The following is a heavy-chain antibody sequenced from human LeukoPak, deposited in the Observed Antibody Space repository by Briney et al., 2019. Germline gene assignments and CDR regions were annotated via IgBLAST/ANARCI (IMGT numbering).Heavy chain of an antibody. CDR3: AKNNGGARNHWFDP. CDR2: IYHSGST. V-gene: IGHV4-38-2*02. J-gene: IGHJ5*02. CDR1: GYSISSGYY. D-gene: IGHD1/OR15-1a*01. Sequence: KASETLSLTCTVPGYSISSGYYWGWIRQPPGKGLEWIGSIYHSGSTYYNPSLKSRVTISVDTSKNQFSLKLSSVTAADTAIYYCAKNNGGARNHWFDPWGQGTLVTVSS.